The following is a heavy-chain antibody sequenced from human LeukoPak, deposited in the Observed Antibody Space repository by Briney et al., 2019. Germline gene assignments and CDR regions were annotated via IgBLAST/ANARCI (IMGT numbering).Heavy chain of an antibody. D-gene: IGHD6-13*01. CDR3: ARGSFSIAAAGTRFDY. CDR2: INHSGST. J-gene: IGHJ4*02. CDR1: GGSFSGYY. Sequence: SETLSLTCAVYGGSFSGYYWSWIRQPPGKGLEWIGEINHSGSTNYNPSPKSRVTISVDTSKNQFSLKLSSVTAADTAVYYCARGSFSIAAAGTRFDYWGQGTLVTVSS. V-gene: IGHV4-34*01.